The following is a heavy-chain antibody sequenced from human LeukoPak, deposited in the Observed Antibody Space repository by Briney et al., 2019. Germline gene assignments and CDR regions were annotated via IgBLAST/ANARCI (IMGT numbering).Heavy chain of an antibody. CDR2: ISSSSYI. J-gene: IGHJ4*02. CDR1: GYTFSTYS. CDR3: ARTQSGSYGFDY. V-gene: IGHV3-21*01. D-gene: IGHD1-26*01. Sequence: GGSLRLSXAASGYTFSTYSMNWVRQAPGKGLEWVSSISSSSYIYYADSVKGRFTISRDNAKNSLYLQMNSLRAEDTAVYYCARTQSGSYGFDYWGQGTLVTVSS.